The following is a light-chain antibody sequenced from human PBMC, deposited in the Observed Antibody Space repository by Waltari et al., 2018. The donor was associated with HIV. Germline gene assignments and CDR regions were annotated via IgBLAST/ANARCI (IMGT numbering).Light chain of an antibody. CDR3: QQYGDSPET. V-gene: IGKV3-20*01. CDR2: GSS. CDR1: QSVSSNS. J-gene: IGKJ1*01. Sequence: EIVLTQSPGTLSLSPGEGATLSCRASQSVSSNSIAWYQQKPGQAPRLRIYGSSSRATGIPDSFSGSGSGTDFTLTISRLEPEDFAVYWCQQYGDSPETFGQGTKVEIK.